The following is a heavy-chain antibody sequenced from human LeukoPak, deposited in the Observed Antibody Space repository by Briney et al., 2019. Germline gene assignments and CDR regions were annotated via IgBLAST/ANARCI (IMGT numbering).Heavy chain of an antibody. CDR3: ARGSTSITIFGVVIFSAFDI. CDR2: IYYSGST. Sequence: PSETLSLTCTVSGGSISSYYWSWIRQPPGKGLEWIGYIYYSGSTNYNPSLKSRVTISVDTSKNQFSLRLSSVTAADTAVYYCARGSTSITIFGVVIFSAFDIWGQGTMVTVSS. D-gene: IGHD3-3*01. J-gene: IGHJ3*02. V-gene: IGHV4-59*01. CDR1: GGSISSYY.